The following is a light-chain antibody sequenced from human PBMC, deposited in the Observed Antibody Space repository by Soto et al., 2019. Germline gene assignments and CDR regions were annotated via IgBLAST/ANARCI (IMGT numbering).Light chain of an antibody. J-gene: IGKJ1*01. CDR1: QTVSKF. Sequence: QMTQSPSSLSASVGDSVTIACRASQTVSKFVNWYQQKPGKVPDLLIYSASTLYSGVPSRFSGSGFGTEFTLTISNLQPEDFATYYCQQTYSLPRTFAQGTKV. CDR3: QQTYSLPRT. CDR2: SAS. V-gene: IGKV1-39*01.